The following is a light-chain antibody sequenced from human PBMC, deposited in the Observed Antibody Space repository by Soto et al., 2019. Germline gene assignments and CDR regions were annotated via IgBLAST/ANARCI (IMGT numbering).Light chain of an antibody. CDR2: AAS. CDR3: QQSYSTPPLT. Sequence: DVQMTQSPSSLSASVGDRVTITCRASQSISSYLNWHQQKPGKAPKLLIYAASSLQSGVPSRFSGSGSGTDFTLTISSLQPEDFATYYCQQSYSTPPLTFGGGTKVDIK. CDR1: QSISSY. J-gene: IGKJ4*01. V-gene: IGKV1-39*01.